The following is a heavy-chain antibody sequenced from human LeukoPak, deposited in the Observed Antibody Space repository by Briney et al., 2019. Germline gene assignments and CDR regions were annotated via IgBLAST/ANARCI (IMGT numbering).Heavy chain of an antibody. CDR2: IYYSGST. Sequence: SEALSLTCTVSGGSISSSSYYWGWIRQPPGKGLEWIGSIYYSGSTYYNPSLKSRVTISVDTSKNQFSLKLSSVTAADTAVYYCARHFSSSGYYFAGSTYSDYWGQGTLVTVSS. D-gene: IGHD3-3*01. V-gene: IGHV4-39*01. CDR1: GGSISSSSYY. CDR3: ARHFSSSGYYFAGSTYSDY. J-gene: IGHJ4*02.